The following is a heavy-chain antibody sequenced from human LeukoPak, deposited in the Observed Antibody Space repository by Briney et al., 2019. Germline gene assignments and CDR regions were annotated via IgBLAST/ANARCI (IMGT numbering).Heavy chain of an antibody. V-gene: IGHV5-51*01. D-gene: IGHD3-22*01. CDR1: GYSFTSYW. Sequence: GESLKISCKGSGYSFTSYWIGWVRQMPGKGLEWMGIIYPGDSDTRYSPSFQGQVTISADKSISTAYLQWSSLKASDTAMYYCARRCYYDSSGYSLYYFDYWGQGTLVTVSS. CDR2: IYPGDSDT. CDR3: ARRCYYDSSGYSLYYFDY. J-gene: IGHJ4*02.